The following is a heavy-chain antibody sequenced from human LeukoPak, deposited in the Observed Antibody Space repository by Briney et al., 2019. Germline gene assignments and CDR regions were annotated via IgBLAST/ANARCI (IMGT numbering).Heavy chain of an antibody. Sequence: QPGGSLRLSCAASGFTFSSYAMHWVRQAPGKGLEWVAVISFDGSNKNYADSVKGRFSITRDNSKNTVYLQMNSLRAEDTAVYYCAKDHYDSSGYYYFDGWGQGTLVTVSS. D-gene: IGHD3-22*01. J-gene: IGHJ4*02. CDR1: GFTFSSYA. CDR3: AKDHYDSSGYYYFDG. V-gene: IGHV3-30*18. CDR2: ISFDGSNK.